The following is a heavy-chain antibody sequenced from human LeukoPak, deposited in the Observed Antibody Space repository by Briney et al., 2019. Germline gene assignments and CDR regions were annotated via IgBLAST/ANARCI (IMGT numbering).Heavy chain of an antibody. D-gene: IGHD6-6*01. CDR1: GFTFSSYS. CDR2: ISSSRSYI. V-gene: IGHV3-21*01. Sequence: PGGSLRLPRVASGFTFSSYSMNRVRQAPGKGLEWVSFISSSRSYIYYADSVKGRFTISRDNAKNSLYLQMHSLRAEDTAVYYCARDRPPPWPPFDYWGQGTLGTVSS. J-gene: IGHJ4*02. CDR3: ARDRPPPWPPFDY.